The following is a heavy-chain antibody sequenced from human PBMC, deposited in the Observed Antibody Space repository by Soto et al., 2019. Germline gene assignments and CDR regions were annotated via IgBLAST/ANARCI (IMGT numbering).Heavy chain of an antibody. Sequence: EVELLESGGGIVQPGGSLRVSCVASGFTFRNFVMSWVRQAPGKGLEWVSAIRGTGGETFYADSVKGRFTISRDNSKNTLYLHMHILRVEDSALYFCAQDRGWGVVSPSHDYWGQGTLVTVSS. D-gene: IGHD2-21*01. CDR3: AQDRGWGVVSPSHDY. CDR1: GFTFRNFV. J-gene: IGHJ4*02. V-gene: IGHV3-23*01. CDR2: IRGTGGET.